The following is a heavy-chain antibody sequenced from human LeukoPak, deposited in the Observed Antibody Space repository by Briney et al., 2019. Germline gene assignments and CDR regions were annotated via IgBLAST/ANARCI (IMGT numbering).Heavy chain of an antibody. CDR3: AKGNHYYDSNGYSH. CDR1: GFTFSSYA. D-gene: IGHD3-22*01. Sequence: GGSLRLSCAASGFTFSSYAMSWVRQAPGKGLEWVSDISGSGISTYYADSVKGRFTISRDNSKNTLYLQMNSLRAEDTAVYYCAKGNHYYDSNGYSHWGQGTLVTVSS. J-gene: IGHJ4*02. CDR2: ISGSGIST. V-gene: IGHV3-23*01.